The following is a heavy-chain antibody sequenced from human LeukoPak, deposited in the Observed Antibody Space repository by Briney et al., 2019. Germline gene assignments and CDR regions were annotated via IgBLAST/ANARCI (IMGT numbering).Heavy chain of an antibody. CDR2: GDYSGGT. J-gene: IGHJ4*02. V-gene: IGHV4-39*07. CDR1: GDSFTSVTDY. D-gene: IGHD6-19*01. CDR3: AGERGEEYSSGWYKTNFFYN. Sequence: PSETLSLTCTVSGDSFTSVTDYWAWIRQPPGKGLEWIASGDYSGGTYYNPSLESRVAISADVSKKQISLKLASVTGADTAVYYCAGERGEEYSSGWYKTNFFYNWGQGIRVTVSS.